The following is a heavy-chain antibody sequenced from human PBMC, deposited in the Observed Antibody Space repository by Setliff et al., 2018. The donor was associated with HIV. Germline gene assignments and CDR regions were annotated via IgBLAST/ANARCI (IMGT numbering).Heavy chain of an antibody. CDR2: INTNSGSP. J-gene: IGHJ5*02. V-gene: IGHV7-4-1*02. CDR1: GYNFENYA. D-gene: IGHD4-17*01. Sequence: ASVKVSCKPSGYNFENYAINWVRQAPGQGLEWMGWINTNSGSPTYAQAFTGRFLFSVDTVVATAYLQINNLKTEDTAVYYCARALYGDYGGDLNWLDPWGQGTQVTVSS. CDR3: ARALYGDYGGDLNWLDP.